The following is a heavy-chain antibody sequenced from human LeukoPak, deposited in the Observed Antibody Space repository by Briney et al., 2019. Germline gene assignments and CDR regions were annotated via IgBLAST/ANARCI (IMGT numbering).Heavy chain of an antibody. D-gene: IGHD3-3*01. Sequence: ASETLSLTCAVPGYSISSGYYWGWIRQPPGKGLEWIGSIYHSGSTYYNPSLKSRVTISVDTSKNQFSLKLSSVTAADTAVYYCARRRFLEWLDDYFDYWGQGTLVTVSS. V-gene: IGHV4-38-2*01. CDR3: ARRRFLEWLDDYFDY. CDR1: GYSISSGYY. J-gene: IGHJ4*02. CDR2: IYHSGST.